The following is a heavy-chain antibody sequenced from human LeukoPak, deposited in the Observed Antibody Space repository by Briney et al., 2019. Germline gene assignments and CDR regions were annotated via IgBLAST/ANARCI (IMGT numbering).Heavy chain of an antibody. CDR1: GFTFSSYG. J-gene: IGHJ6*03. V-gene: IGHV3-30*02. D-gene: IGHD5-24*01. CDR3: AKDDRWLQFSYLYYYYYMDV. Sequence: PGRSLRLSCAASGFTFSSYGMHWVRQAPGKGLEWVAFIRYDGSNKYYADSVKGRFTISRDNSKNTLYLQMNSLRAEDTAVYYCAKDDRWLQFSYLYYYYYMDVWGKGTTVTISS. CDR2: IRYDGSNK.